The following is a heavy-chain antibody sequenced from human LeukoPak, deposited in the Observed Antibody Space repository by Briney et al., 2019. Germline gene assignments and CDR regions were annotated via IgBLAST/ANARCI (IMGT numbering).Heavy chain of an antibody. D-gene: IGHD6-13*01. CDR2: INIDGRSI. V-gene: IGHV3-74*01. CDR3: ARVPATGTAFDD. CDR1: TFTFSNYW. J-gene: IGHJ4*02. Sequence: GGSLRLSCASSTFTFSNYWMHGVRQAPGKGLVWVSRINIDGRSISYADSVKGRFTISRDNAKNTLYLQMNSLRAEDTAVYYCARVPATGTAFDDWGQGTLVTVSS.